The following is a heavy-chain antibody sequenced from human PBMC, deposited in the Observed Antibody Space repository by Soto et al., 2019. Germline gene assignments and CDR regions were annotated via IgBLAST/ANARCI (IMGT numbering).Heavy chain of an antibody. CDR1: GGSLKSGGYY. D-gene: IGHD2-2*01. CDR3: ARDVTSNHNCFDL. V-gene: IGHV4-31*02. CDR2: IYYTGRT. J-gene: IGHJ5*02. Sequence: QVQLQESGPGLVKPSQTLSLTCAVSGGSLKSGGYYWSWIRQHPGRGLEWIGYIYYTGRTYYNPDLERRVTFSVDASKTQFSLKLSSVTAADTAVYYCARDVTSNHNCFDLWCHGTLVTVSS.